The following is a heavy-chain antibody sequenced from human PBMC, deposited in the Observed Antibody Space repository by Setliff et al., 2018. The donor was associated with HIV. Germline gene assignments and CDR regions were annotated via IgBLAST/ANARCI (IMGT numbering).Heavy chain of an antibody. Sequence: SSETLSLTCTVSGGSISSYYWSWIRQPPGKGLEWIGFVFYSGDTSYNPSLKRRVTISVDTSKNQISLKLRSVTAADTAVYYCARGWLQFGWFDPWGQGTLVTVSS. J-gene: IGHJ5*02. D-gene: IGHD5-12*01. CDR2: VFYSGDT. CDR3: ARGWLQFGWFDP. V-gene: IGHV4-59*01. CDR1: GGSISSYY.